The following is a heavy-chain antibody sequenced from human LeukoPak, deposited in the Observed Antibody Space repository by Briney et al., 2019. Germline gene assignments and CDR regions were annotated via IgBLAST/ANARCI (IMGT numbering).Heavy chain of an antibody. CDR1: GGSISSYY. Sequence: PSETLSLTCTVSGGSISSYYWSWIRQPPGKGLEWIGYIYYSGSTNYNPSLKSRVTISVDTSKNQFSLKLSSVTAADTAVYYCARDRLYSSSWYQRSHSDAFDIWGQGTMVTVSS. D-gene: IGHD6-13*01. V-gene: IGHV4-59*01. J-gene: IGHJ3*02. CDR2: IYYSGST. CDR3: ARDRLYSSSWYQRSHSDAFDI.